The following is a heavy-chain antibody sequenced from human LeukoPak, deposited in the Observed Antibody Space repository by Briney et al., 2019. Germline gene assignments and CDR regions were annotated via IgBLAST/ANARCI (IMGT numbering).Heavy chain of an antibody. CDR2: IWYDGSNK. CDR3: ASAGTVAVAGTLYDIFEI. V-gene: IGHV3-33*01. Sequence: GGSLRLSCAASGFTFSSYGMHWVRQAPGKGLEWVAVIWYDGSNKYYADSVKGRFTISRDNSKNTLYLQMNSLRAEDTAVYYCASAGTVAVAGTLYDIFEIWGQGTLVTVSS. J-gene: IGHJ3*02. D-gene: IGHD6-19*01. CDR1: GFTFSSYG.